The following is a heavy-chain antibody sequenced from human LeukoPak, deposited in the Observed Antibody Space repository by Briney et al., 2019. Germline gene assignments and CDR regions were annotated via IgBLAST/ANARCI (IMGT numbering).Heavy chain of an antibody. CDR3: AKLRRVDV. CDR2: IYYSGSA. V-gene: IGHV4-39*07. D-gene: IGHD6-6*01. CDR1: GGSISSSSYY. J-gene: IGHJ6*04. Sequence: SETLSLTCTVSGGSISSSSYYWGWIRQPPGKGLECIGSIYYSGSAYYNPSLKSRVTISVDTSKNQFSLKLSSVTAADTAVYYCAKLRRVDVWGKGTTVTVSS.